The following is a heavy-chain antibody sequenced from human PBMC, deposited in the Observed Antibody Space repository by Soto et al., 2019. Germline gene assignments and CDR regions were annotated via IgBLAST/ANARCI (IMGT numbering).Heavy chain of an antibody. Sequence: SGPTLVNPTETLTLTCTVSGFSLSNARMGVSWIRQPPGKALEWLAHIFSNDEKSYSTSLKSRLTISKDTSKSQVVLTMTNMDPVDTATYYCARMAYSYGFRPTFDYWGQGTLVTVSS. CDR3: ARMAYSYGFRPTFDY. CDR1: GFSLSNARMG. V-gene: IGHV2-26*01. CDR2: IFSNDEK. J-gene: IGHJ4*02. D-gene: IGHD5-18*01.